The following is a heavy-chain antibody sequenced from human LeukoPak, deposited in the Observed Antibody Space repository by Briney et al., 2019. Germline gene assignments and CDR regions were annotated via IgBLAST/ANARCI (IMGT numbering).Heavy chain of an antibody. J-gene: IGHJ4*02. CDR2: INHSGST. V-gene: IGHV4-34*01. D-gene: IGHD2-2*02. CDR3: AREGDIVVVPAAIPGTFDY. CDR1: GVSFSGYY. Sequence: PSETLSLTSAGYGVSFSGYYWSWIRQPPGKGLEWIGEINHSGSTNYNPSLKSRVTISVDTSKNQFSLKLSSVTAADTAVYYCAREGDIVVVPAAIPGTFDYWGQGTLVTVSS.